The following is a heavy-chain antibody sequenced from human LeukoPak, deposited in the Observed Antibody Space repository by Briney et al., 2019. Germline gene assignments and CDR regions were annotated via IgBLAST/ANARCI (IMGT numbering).Heavy chain of an antibody. V-gene: IGHV1-2*02. CDR3: ARDGQYSSSSDWFDP. J-gene: IGHJ5*02. Sequence: GASVKVSCTASGYIFTTYYMHWVRQAPGQGLEWMGWINPYSGGTNYAQKFEGRVTMTRDTSISTVYMELSRLISDDTAVYYCARDGQYSSSSDWFDPWGQGTLVTVSS. CDR1: GYIFTTYY. D-gene: IGHD6-13*01. CDR2: INPYSGGT.